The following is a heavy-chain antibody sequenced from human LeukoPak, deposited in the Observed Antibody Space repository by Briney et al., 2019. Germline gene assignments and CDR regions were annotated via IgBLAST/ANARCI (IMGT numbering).Heavy chain of an antibody. V-gene: IGHV3-23*01. J-gene: IGHJ5*02. Sequence: GGSLRLSCAASGFTFSSYAMSWVRQAPGKGLEWVSGISGSGGDTYYADSVKGRFTISRDNSKNTLYLQMNSLRAEDTAVYYCASLEMATTENWFDPWGQGTLVTVSS. CDR3: ASLEMATTENWFDP. CDR1: GFTFSSYA. D-gene: IGHD5-24*01. CDR2: ISGSGGDT.